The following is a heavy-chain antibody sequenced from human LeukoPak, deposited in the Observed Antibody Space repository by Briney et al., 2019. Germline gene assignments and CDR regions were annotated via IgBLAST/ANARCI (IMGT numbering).Heavy chain of an antibody. CDR2: ISGSGGT. V-gene: IGHV3-23*01. CDR1: GFTFNNYA. D-gene: IGHD4-23*01. CDR3: ATHPSVGTFEY. J-gene: IGHJ4*02. Sequence: GGSLRLSCAASGFTFNNYAMSWVRQAPGKGLEWVSAISGSGGTYYADSVKGRFIISRDNSKNTLYLQMNSLRAEDTAIYYCATHPSVGTFEYWGQGTLVTVPS.